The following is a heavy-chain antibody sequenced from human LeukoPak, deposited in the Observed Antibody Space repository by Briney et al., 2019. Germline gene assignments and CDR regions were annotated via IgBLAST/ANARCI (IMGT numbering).Heavy chain of an antibody. CDR3: ARKHFRYFDWFRTDNAFDI. D-gene: IGHD3-9*01. J-gene: IGHJ3*02. CDR1: GFTFSSYG. V-gene: IGHV3-30*02. CDR2: IRYDGSNK. Sequence: GGSLRLSCAASGFTFSSYGMHWVRQAPGKGLEWVAFIRYDGSNKYYADSVKGRFTISRDNAKNSLYLQMNSLRAEDTALYYCARKHFRYFDWFRTDNAFDIWGQGTMVTVSS.